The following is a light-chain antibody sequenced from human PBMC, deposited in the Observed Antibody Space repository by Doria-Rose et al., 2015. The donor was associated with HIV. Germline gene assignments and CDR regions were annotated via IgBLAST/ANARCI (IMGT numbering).Light chain of an antibody. CDR1: SLRSSY. Sequence: VVTQEPAVSVALRQTVRITCQGDSLRSSYASWYQQKPGQAPILVIYGKNNRPSGIPDRFSGSSSGNTASLTITGAQAEDEADYYCSSRGSSANHVLFGGGTKVTVL. V-gene: IGLV3-19*01. CDR2: GKN. CDR3: SSRGSSANHVL. J-gene: IGLJ2*01.